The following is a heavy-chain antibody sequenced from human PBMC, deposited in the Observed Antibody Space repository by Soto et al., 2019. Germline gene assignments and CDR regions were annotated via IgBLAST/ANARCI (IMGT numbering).Heavy chain of an antibody. J-gene: IGHJ6*03. CDR3: AILRSTVTPYYYYYYMDV. Sequence: EVQLVESGGGLVQPGGSLRLSCAASGFTFSSYSMNWVRQAPGKGLEWVSYISSSSSTIYYADSVKGRFTISRDNAKNSLYLQMNSLRAEDTAVYYCAILRSTVTPYYYYYYMDVWGKGTTVTVSS. D-gene: IGHD4-17*01. V-gene: IGHV3-48*01. CDR1: GFTFSSYS. CDR2: ISSSSSTI.